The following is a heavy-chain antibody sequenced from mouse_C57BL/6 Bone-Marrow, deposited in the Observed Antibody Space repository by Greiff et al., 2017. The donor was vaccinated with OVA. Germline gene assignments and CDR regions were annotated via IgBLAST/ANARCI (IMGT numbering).Heavy chain of an antibody. CDR3: TIYYYGSSGDFDY. Sequence: EVQLQQSGAELVRPGASVKLSCTASGFNIKDDYMHWVKQRPEQGLEWIGWIDPENGDTEYASKFQGKATITADTSSNTAYLQLSSLTSEDTAVYDCTIYYYGSSGDFDYWGQGTTLTVSS. V-gene: IGHV14-4*01. CDR1: GFNIKDDY. J-gene: IGHJ2*01. CDR2: IDPENGDT. D-gene: IGHD1-1*01.